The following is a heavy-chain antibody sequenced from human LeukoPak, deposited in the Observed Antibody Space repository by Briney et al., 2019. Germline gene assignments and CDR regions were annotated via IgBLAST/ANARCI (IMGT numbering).Heavy chain of an antibody. CDR2: INPNNGGT. Sequence: GASVKVSCKASGYTFTGYYMHWVRQAPGQGLEWMGRINPNNGGTNYAQKFQGRVTMTRDTSISTAYMELSSLRSDDTAVYYCARDGDFWSGYYCDYWSQGTQVTVSS. J-gene: IGHJ4*02. D-gene: IGHD3-3*01. V-gene: IGHV1-2*06. CDR3: ARDGDFWSGYYCDY. CDR1: GYTFTGYY.